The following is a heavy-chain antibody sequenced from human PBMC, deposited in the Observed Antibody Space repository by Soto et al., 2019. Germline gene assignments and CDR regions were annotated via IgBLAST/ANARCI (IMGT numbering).Heavy chain of an antibody. Sequence: AGSLRLSCAASGFTVSSKYMSWVRQAPGKGLEWVSVIYSGGSTYYADSVKGRFTISRHNSKNTLYLQMNSLRAEDTAVYYCARELGASRIFDYWGQGTLVTVSS. J-gene: IGHJ4*02. CDR3: ARELGASRIFDY. V-gene: IGHV3-53*04. D-gene: IGHD1-26*01. CDR2: IYSGGST. CDR1: GFTVSSKY.